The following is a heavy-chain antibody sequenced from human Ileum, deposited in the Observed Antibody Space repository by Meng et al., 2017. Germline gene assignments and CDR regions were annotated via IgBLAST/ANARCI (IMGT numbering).Heavy chain of an antibody. D-gene: IGHD6-13*01. V-gene: IGHV3-73*02. CDR3: TRLYSAG. J-gene: IGHJ4*02. CDR1: GFSFSDSY. CDR2: IRSKANNYAT. Sequence: VQLVESGGGLVQPGGSLKLSCAASGFSFSDSYMHWVRQASGKGLEWVGHIRSKANNYATAYAASVKGRFTISRDESKNTAYLQMSSLKTEDTAVYYCTRLYSAGWGQGTLVTVSS.